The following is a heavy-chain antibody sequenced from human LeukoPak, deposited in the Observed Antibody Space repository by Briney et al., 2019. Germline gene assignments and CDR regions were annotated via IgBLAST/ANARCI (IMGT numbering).Heavy chain of an antibody. D-gene: IGHD5-12*01. V-gene: IGHV3-23*01. CDR3: TKAERVPTITNSGF. J-gene: IGHJ4*02. Sequence: GGSLRLSCAASGFTLSSLVMSWVRQAPGKGLEWVSAITAGGGGTYYADSVKGRFTISRDNSKNTLSLQMNSLRAEDTAVYYCTKAERVPTITNSGFWGQGTLVTVSS. CDR1: GFTLSSLV. CDR2: ITAGGGGT.